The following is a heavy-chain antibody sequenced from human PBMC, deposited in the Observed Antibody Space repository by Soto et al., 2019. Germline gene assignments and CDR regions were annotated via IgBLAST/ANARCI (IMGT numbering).Heavy chain of an antibody. Sequence: QVQLVQSGAEVKKPGASVKVSCKVSGYTLTELSMHWVRQAPGKGLEWMGGFDPEDGETIYAQKFQGRVTMTEDTSTDTAYMALSSLRSEDTAVYYCATDLTPHYYDSSGYYSAGWGQGTLVTVSS. J-gene: IGHJ4*02. CDR2: FDPEDGET. D-gene: IGHD3-22*01. CDR1: GYTLTELS. CDR3: ATDLTPHYYDSSGYYSAG. V-gene: IGHV1-24*01.